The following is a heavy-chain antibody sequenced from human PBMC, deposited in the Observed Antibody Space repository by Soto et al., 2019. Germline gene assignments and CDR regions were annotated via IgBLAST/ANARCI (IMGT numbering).Heavy chain of an antibody. D-gene: IGHD6-6*01. CDR1: GYTFTGYY. V-gene: IGHV1-2*02. CDR2: MNPNSGGT. Sequence: QVQLVQSGAEVKKPGASVKVSCKASGYTFTGYYIHWVRQVPGQGLECMGWMNPNSGGTNYAQRFQGRVTFTRDASINTAYMEMTSLTSDDTAVFYCARSTAARLETDFWGQGTLVTVSS. CDR3: ARSTAARLETDF. J-gene: IGHJ4*02.